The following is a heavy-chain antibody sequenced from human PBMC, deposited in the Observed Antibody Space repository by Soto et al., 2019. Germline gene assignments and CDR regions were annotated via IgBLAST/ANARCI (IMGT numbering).Heavy chain of an antibody. CDR3: ARESYRGYDFWFPGGLSREPSPPPYYYYGMDV. Sequence: ASVKVSCKASGGTFSSYAISWVRQAPGQGLEWMGGIIPIFGTANYAQKFQGRVTITADESTSTAYMELSSLRSEDTAVYYCARESYRGYDFWFPGGLSREPSPPPYYYYGMDVWGQGTTVTVSS. D-gene: IGHD3-3*01. V-gene: IGHV1-69*13. J-gene: IGHJ6*02. CDR1: GGTFSSYA. CDR2: IIPIFGTA.